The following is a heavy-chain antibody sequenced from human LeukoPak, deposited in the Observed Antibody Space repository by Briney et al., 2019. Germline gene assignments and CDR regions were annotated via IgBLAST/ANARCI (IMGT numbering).Heavy chain of an antibody. Sequence: PSETLSLTCSVSGDSISTYYWSWIRQPPGKGLEWIGYVYYSGSTDYNPSLKSRVTISVDPSKNQFSLNLNSVTAADTAVYYCSASKQLWLRGLFDYWGQGTLVTVS. CDR3: SASKQLWLRGLFDY. D-gene: IGHD5-18*01. CDR1: GDSISTYY. CDR2: VYYSGST. J-gene: IGHJ4*02. V-gene: IGHV4-59*01.